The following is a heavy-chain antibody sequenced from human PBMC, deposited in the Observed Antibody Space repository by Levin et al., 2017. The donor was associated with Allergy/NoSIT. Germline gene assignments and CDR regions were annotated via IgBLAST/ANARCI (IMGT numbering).Heavy chain of an antibody. Sequence: PGGSLRLSCAASGFTFSSYGMHWVRQAPGKGLEWVAVIWYDGSNKYYADSVKGRFTISRDNSKNTLYLQMNSLRAEDTAVYYCARDRPYYYGSGSHDAFDIWGQGTMVTVSS. CDR3: ARDRPYYYGSGSHDAFDI. D-gene: IGHD3-10*01. CDR1: GFTFSSYG. V-gene: IGHV3-33*01. CDR2: IWYDGSNK. J-gene: IGHJ3*02.